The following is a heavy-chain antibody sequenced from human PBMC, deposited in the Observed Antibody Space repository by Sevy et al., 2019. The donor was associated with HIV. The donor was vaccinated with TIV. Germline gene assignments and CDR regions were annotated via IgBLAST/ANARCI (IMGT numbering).Heavy chain of an antibody. CDR2: ITGYSTDI. Sequence: GGSLRLSCAASGFTFNKYNMNWVRQAPGKGLEWVSTITGYSTDIYYADSVKSRFTISRDDAKNSLYLQMNGLRVEDTAIYYCARAEQTYFFDYWGQGTLVTVSS. V-gene: IGHV3-21*06. CDR1: GFTFNKYN. J-gene: IGHJ4*02. CDR3: ARAEQTYFFDY.